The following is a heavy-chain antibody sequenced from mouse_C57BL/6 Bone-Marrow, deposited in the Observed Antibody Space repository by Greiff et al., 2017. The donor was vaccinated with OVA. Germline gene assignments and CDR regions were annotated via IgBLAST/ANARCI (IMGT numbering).Heavy chain of an antibody. CDR3: ARQISTRNFDY. CDR1: EFTFSSYG. J-gene: IGHJ2*01. Sequence: EVQGVESGGDLVKPGGSLKLSCAASEFTFSSYGMSWVRPTPDKRLEWVATICSGGSFTYYPDSVTGGITISRDNANNTLYMQMSSLKSEDTAMYYCARQISTRNFDYWGQGTTLTVSS. V-gene: IGHV5-6*01. D-gene: IGHD1-1*01. CDR2: ICSGGSFT.